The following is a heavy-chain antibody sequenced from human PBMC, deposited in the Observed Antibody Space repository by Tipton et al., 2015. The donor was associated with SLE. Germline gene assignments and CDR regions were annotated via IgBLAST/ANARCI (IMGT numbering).Heavy chain of an antibody. Sequence: SLRLSCAASGFTFSSYAMSWVRQAPGKGLEWVSVIYSGGSTYYADSVKGRFTISRGNSKNTLYLQMNSLRAEDTAVYYCARDREMAGAFDIWGQGTMVTVSS. J-gene: IGHJ3*02. V-gene: IGHV3-53*01. CDR2: IYSGGST. CDR3: ARDREMAGAFDI. D-gene: IGHD5-24*01. CDR1: GFTFSSYA.